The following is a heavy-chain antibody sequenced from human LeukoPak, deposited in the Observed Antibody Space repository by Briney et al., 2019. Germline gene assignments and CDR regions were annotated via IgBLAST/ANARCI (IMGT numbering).Heavy chain of an antibody. Sequence: PGGSLRLSSAVSGFSFSDYGMHWVRQAPGKGLEWVSSISSSSSYIYYADSVKGRFTISRDNAKNSLYLQMNSLRAEDTAVYYCAREPGIAAAGTSLDFADWGQGTLVTVSS. V-gene: IGHV3-21*01. J-gene: IGHJ4*02. CDR1: GFSFSDYG. CDR3: AREPGIAAAGTSLDFAD. CDR2: ISSSSSYI. D-gene: IGHD6-13*01.